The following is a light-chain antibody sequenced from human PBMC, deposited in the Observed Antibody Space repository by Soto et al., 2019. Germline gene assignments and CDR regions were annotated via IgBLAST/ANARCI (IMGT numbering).Light chain of an antibody. Sequence: EIVLTQSPGTLSLSPGDRATLSCRASQGVDFSYVAWYQQKPGQTPRLLIYGASSRATGIPDRFSVSGSGTDFTLTISRLEPEDFAVYYCRQSGRPPYTFGPGTKVDFK. J-gene: IGKJ3*01. CDR1: QGVDFSY. CDR2: GAS. V-gene: IGKV3-20*01. CDR3: RQSGRPPYT.